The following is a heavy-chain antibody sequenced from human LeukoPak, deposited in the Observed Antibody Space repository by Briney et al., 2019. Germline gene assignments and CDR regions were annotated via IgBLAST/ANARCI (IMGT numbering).Heavy chain of an antibody. V-gene: IGHV1-18*01. Sequence: ASVKVCCKASGYTFTSYGISWVREAPGQGLEWMGWISAYNGNTNYAQKLQGRVTMTTDTTTSTAYMELRSLRSDDTAVYYCARDPGYYDSSGYYGLDYWGQGTLVTVSS. CDR1: GYTFTSYG. J-gene: IGHJ4*02. CDR3: ARDPGYYDSSGYYGLDY. CDR2: ISAYNGNT. D-gene: IGHD3-22*01.